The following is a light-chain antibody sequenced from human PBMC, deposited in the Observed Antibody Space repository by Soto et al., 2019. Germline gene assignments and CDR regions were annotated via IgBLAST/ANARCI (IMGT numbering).Light chain of an antibody. J-gene: IGKJ1*01. CDR3: QHYSGDRAT. CDR1: QSINKW. V-gene: IGKV1-5*03. CDR2: EVS. Sequence: DILLTQSPSTLSASVGDRVTIYCRASQSINKWLAWYQHKPGKAPNLLIYEVSTLHSGVPSRFSGSGSGTEFTLTISSLRPDDFATYYCQHYSGDRATFGQGTKVDIK.